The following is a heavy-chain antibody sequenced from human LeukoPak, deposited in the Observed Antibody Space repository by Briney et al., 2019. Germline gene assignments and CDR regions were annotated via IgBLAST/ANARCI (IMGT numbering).Heavy chain of an antibody. J-gene: IGHJ3*02. D-gene: IGHD1-26*01. CDR1: GGSFSGYY. CDR2: INHSGST. V-gene: IGHV4-34*01. Sequence: SETLSLTCAVYGGSFSGYYWSWIRQPPGKGLEWIGEINHSGSTNYNPSLKSRVTISVDTSKNQFSLKLSSVTAADTAVYYCARGGGSYSSTFDIWGQGTMVTVSS. CDR3: ARGGGSYSSTFDI.